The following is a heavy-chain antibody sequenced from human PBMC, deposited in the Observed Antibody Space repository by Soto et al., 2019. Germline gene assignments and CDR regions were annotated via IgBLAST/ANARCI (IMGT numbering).Heavy chain of an antibody. CDR2: IYPGDSDT. D-gene: IGHD2-2*01. CDR3: ARVGRSTGAAAEYFFDY. V-gene: IGHV5-51*01. Sequence: PGESLKISCKGSGYRYTSYWIGWVRQMPGKGLEWMGIIYPGDSDTRYSPSFQGQVTISVDKSISTAYLQWSSLRASDTVMYYCARVGRSTGAAAEYFFDYWGQGTPVTVSS. J-gene: IGHJ4*02. CDR1: GYRYTSYW.